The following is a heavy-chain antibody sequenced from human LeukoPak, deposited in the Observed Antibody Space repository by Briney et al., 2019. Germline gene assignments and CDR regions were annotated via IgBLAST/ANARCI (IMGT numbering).Heavy chain of an antibody. CDR1: GYTFTSYD. V-gene: IGHV1-8*01. D-gene: IGHD6-19*01. CDR3: ARGKPIAVAGTRWFDP. CDR2: MNPNSGNT. Sequence: GASVKVSCKASGYTFTSYDINWVRQATGQGLAWMGWMNPNSGNTGYAQKFQGRVTMTRNTSISTAYMELGSLRSEDTAVYYCARGKPIAVAGTRWFDPWGQGTLVTVSS. J-gene: IGHJ5*02.